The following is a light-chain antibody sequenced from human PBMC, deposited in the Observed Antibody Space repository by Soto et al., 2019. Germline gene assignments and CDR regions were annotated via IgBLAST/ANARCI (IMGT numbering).Light chain of an antibody. J-gene: IGKJ3*01. CDR3: QQSYSTPRFT. CDR1: QGISSY. Sequence: DIQMTQSPSSLSAYVGDRVTITCRASQGISSYLNWYQQKPGKAPKLLIYAASSLQSGVPSRFSGSGSGTDFTLTISSLQPEDFATYYCQQSYSTPRFTFGPGTKVDIK. V-gene: IGKV1-39*01. CDR2: AAS.